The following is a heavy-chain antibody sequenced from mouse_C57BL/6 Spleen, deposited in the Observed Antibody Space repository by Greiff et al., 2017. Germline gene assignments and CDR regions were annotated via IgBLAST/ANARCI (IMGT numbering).Heavy chain of an antibody. J-gene: IGHJ1*03. V-gene: IGHV1-61*01. CDR1: GYTFTSYW. Sequence: QVQLQQPGAELVRPGSSVKMSCKASGYTFTSYWMDWVKQRPGQGLEWIGNIYPSDSGTNYNQKFKDKATLTVDTSSSTAHMQLSSLTSEDSAVYSCASGGSHCYFGVGGTRATVTVST. CDR2: IYPSDSGT. CDR3: ASGGSHCYFGV.